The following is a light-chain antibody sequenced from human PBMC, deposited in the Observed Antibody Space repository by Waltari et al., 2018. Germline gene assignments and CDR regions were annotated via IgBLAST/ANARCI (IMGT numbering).Light chain of an antibody. Sequence: QSALTHPRPVCQSPRQSRTVSPAGHTSDFRRYNYVSWHQQHPDTAPKLIIYDINKRPSGVPDRFSGSKSANTASLIISELQAEDEADYYCGTNIHWVFGGGTKLTVL. V-gene: IGLV2-11*02. CDR3: GTNIHWV. J-gene: IGLJ3*02. CDR2: DIN. CDR1: TSDFRRYNY.